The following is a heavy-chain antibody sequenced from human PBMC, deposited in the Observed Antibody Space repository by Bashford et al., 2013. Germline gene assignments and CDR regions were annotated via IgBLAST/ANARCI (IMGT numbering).Heavy chain of an antibody. D-gene: IGHD2-2*01. J-gene: IGHJ5*02. CDR2: IIPIFGTA. CDR3: ARDKMGYCSSTSCLALVFDP. Sequence: SVKVSCKASGGTFSSYAISWVRQAPGQGLEWMGGIIPIFGTANYAQKFQGRVTITADESTSTAYMELSSLRSEDTAVYYCARDKMGYCSSTSCLALVFDPWGQGTLVTVSS. V-gene: IGHV1-69*13. CDR1: GGTFSSYA.